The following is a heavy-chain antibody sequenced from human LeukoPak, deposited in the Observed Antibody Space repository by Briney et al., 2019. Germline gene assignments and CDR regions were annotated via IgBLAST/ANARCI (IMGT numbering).Heavy chain of an antibody. CDR2: IYYSGTT. CDR3: STYTTSSGSFDP. V-gene: IGHV4-39*01. CDR1: GGSISSGDYY. Sequence: SETLSLTCSVSGGSISSGDYYWAWLRQPPGKGLEWIGTIYYSGTTYHNPSLKSRVTVSVDTSKNQFSLRLSSVTAADTAVYYCSTYTTSSGSFDPWGQGTLVTVSS. J-gene: IGHJ5*02. D-gene: IGHD2-2*02.